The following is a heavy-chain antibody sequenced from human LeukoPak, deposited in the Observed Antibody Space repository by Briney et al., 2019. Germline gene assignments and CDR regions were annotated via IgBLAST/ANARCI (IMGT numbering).Heavy chain of an antibody. CDR3: ARHQTRRVGATTIYYFDY. CDR1: GYRFTSYW. D-gene: IGHD1-26*01. Sequence: GESLKISCKGSGYRFTSYWIGWVRQMPGEGLEWMGIIYPGDSDTRYSPSFQGQVTISADKSISTAYLQWSSLKASDTAMYYCARHQTRRVGATTIYYFDYWGQGTLVTVSS. V-gene: IGHV5-51*01. J-gene: IGHJ4*02. CDR2: IYPGDSDT.